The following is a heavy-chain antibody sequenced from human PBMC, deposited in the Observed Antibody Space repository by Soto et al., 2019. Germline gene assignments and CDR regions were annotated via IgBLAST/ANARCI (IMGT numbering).Heavy chain of an antibody. Sequence: PSETLSLTCTVSGGSISSGGYYWSWIRQHPGKGLEWIGYIYYSGSTYYNPSLKSRVTISVDTSKNQFSLKLSSVTAADTAVYYCAVTFPNDFYYYGMDVWGQGTTVTVSS. CDR1: GGSISSGGYY. V-gene: IGHV4-31*03. CDR2: IYYSGST. J-gene: IGHJ6*02. D-gene: IGHD3-3*01. CDR3: AVTFPNDFYYYGMDV.